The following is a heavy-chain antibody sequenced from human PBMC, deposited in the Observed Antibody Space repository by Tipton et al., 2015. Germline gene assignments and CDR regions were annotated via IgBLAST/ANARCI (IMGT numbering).Heavy chain of an antibody. V-gene: IGHV3-74*01. Sequence: SLRLSCEASGFIFSSYWMHWVRQAPGKGLVWVSRINSDESVANYADSVKGRFTISRDSAKKTLYLQMDNLRADDTAVYYCARGPLDFWGQGTLVTVSS. CDR1: GFIFSSYW. J-gene: IGHJ4*02. CDR3: ARGPLDF. CDR2: INSDESVA.